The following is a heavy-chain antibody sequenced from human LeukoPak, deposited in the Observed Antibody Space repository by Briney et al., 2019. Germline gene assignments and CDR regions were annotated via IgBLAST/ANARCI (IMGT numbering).Heavy chain of an antibody. D-gene: IGHD1-26*01. J-gene: IGHJ4*02. CDR2: IIPIFGTA. CDR1: RYTFTSYG. Sequence: SVKVSCKASRYTFTSYGISWVRQAPGQGLEWMGGIIPIFGTANYAQKFQGRVTITADESTSTAYMELSSLRSEDTAVYYCARDRVGAPYYFDYWGQGTLVTVSS. CDR3: ARDRVGAPYYFDY. V-gene: IGHV1-69*13.